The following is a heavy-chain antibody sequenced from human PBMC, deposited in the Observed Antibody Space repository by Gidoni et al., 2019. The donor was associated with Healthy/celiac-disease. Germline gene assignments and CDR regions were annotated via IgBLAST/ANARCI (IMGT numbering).Heavy chain of an antibody. CDR2: ISSSSSYI. CDR1: GFTFSSYS. Sequence: EVQLVESGGGLVKPGGSLRLSCAASGFTFSSYSMNWVRQAPGKGLEWVSSISSSSSYIYYADSVKGRFTISRDNAKNSLYLQMNSLRAEDTAVYYCASHSGYYDILTGYYNEDYWGQGTLVTVSS. CDR3: ASHSGYYDILTGYYNEDY. J-gene: IGHJ4*02. D-gene: IGHD3-9*01. V-gene: IGHV3-21*01.